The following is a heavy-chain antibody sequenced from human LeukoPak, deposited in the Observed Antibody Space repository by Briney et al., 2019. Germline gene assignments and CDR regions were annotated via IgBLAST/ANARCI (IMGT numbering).Heavy chain of an antibody. CDR3: AREGLITMVRGASFDP. J-gene: IGHJ5*02. Sequence: SETLSLTCAVYGVSFSGYYWSWIRQPPGKGLEWIGEINHSGSTYYNPSLKSRVTISVDTSNNQFSLKLSSVTAADTAVYYCAREGLITMVRGASFDPWGQGTLVTVSS. D-gene: IGHD3-10*01. CDR2: INHSGST. V-gene: IGHV4-34*01. CDR1: GVSFSGYY.